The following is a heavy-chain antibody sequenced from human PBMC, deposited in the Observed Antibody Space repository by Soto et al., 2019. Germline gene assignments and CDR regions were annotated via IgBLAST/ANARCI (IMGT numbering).Heavy chain of an antibody. Sequence: QVQLVESGGGVVQPGRSLRLSCAASGFTFTSYGMHWVRQAPGKGLEWVAFISYDGSNKDYAAHVTGRFTISRDNSKNTVYLQMNSLRGEDTAVFYCASVDTVMVTGIDYWGQGTLVTVSS. CDR1: GFTFTSYG. D-gene: IGHD5-18*01. V-gene: IGHV3-30*03. J-gene: IGHJ4*02. CDR3: ASVDTVMVTGIDY. CDR2: ISYDGSNK.